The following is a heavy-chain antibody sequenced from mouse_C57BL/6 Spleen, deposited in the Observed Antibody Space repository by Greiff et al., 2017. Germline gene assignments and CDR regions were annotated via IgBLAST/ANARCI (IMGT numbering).Heavy chain of an antibody. Sequence: EVQRVESGGGLVKPGGSLKLSCAASGFTFSSYAMSWVRQTPEKRLEWVATISDGGSYTYYPDNVKGRFTISRDNAKNNLYLQMSHLKSEDTAMYYCAREGSGYLGYYAMDYWGQGTSVTVSS. CDR2: ISDGGSYT. J-gene: IGHJ4*01. CDR1: GFTFSSYA. CDR3: AREGSGYLGYYAMDY. D-gene: IGHD2-2*01. V-gene: IGHV5-4*01.